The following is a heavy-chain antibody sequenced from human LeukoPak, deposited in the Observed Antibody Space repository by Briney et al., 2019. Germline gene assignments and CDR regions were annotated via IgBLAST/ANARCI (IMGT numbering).Heavy chain of an antibody. Sequence: SVKVSCKASGGTFTSYVINWVRQATGQGLEWMGGILPIFGTSIYAQQFQGRVTITADESTNTAYMELNRLRSDDTATYYCARAEDQGRYFDWLPGFDPWGQGTLVTVSS. CDR1: GGTFTSYV. V-gene: IGHV1-69*01. D-gene: IGHD3-9*01. J-gene: IGHJ5*02. CDR2: ILPIFGTS. CDR3: ARAEDQGRYFDWLPGFDP.